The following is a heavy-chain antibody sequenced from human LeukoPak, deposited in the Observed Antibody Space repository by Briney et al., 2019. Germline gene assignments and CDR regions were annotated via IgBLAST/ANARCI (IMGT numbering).Heavy chain of an antibody. CDR1: GFTFSSYA. CDR3: AKASIVVVVAAFFDY. V-gene: IGHV3-23*01. J-gene: IGHJ4*02. CDR2: ISGCGGST. D-gene: IGHD2-15*01. Sequence: GGSLRLSCAASGFTFSSYAMSWVRQAPGKGLEWVSVISGCGGSTYYADSVKGRFTISRDNSKNTLYLQMNSLRAEDTAVYYCAKASIVVVVAAFFDYWGQGTLVTVSS.